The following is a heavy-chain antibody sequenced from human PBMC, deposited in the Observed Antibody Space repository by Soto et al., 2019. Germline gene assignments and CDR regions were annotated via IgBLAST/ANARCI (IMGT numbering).Heavy chain of an antibody. CDR2: INHSGST. CDR3: ARGLYTRGIVVVPAAIGY. Sequence: SETLSLTCAVYGGSFSGYYWSWIRQPPGKGLEWIGEINHSGSTNYNPPLKSRVTISVDTSKNQFSLKLSSVTAADTAVYYCARGLYTRGIVVVPAAIGYWGQGTLVTVSS. J-gene: IGHJ4*02. V-gene: IGHV4-34*01. CDR1: GGSFSGYY. D-gene: IGHD2-2*01.